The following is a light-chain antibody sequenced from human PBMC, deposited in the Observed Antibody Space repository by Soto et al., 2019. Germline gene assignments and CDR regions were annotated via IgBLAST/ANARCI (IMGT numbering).Light chain of an antibody. Sequence: QSALTQPASVSGSPGQSITISCTGTSSDVGGYNYVSWYQQHPGKAPKLMIYEVSNRPSGVSNRFSGSKSGNTASLSISGLQAEDEADYHCSSYTSSSTVVFGGGTKLTVL. J-gene: IGLJ2*01. CDR2: EVS. CDR1: SSDVGGYNY. V-gene: IGLV2-14*01. CDR3: SSYTSSSTVV.